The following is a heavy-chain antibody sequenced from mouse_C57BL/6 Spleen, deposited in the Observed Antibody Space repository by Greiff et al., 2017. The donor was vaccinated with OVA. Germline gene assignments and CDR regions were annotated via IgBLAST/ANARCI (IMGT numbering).Heavy chain of an antibody. Sequence: QVQLQQSGPELVKPGASVKISCKASGYAFSSSWMNWVKQRPGKGLEWIGRIYPGDGDTNYNGKFKGKATLTADKSSSTAYMQLSSLTSEDSAVYFCARGIEGYYYAMDYWGQGTSVTVSS. J-gene: IGHJ4*01. CDR3: ARGIEGYYYAMDY. CDR1: GYAFSSSW. CDR2: IYPGDGDT. V-gene: IGHV1-82*01.